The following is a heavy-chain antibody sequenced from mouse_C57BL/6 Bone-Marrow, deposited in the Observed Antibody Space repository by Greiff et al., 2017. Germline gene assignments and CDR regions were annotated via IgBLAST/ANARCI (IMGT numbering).Heavy chain of an antibody. Sequence: EVMLVESGGGLVQPGGSLKLSCAASGFTFSDYYMYWVRQTPEKRLEWVAYISNGGGSTYYPDTVKGRFTISRDNAKNTLYLQMSRLKSEDTAMYYCARLDYDYVFFAYWGQGTLVTVSA. CDR2: ISNGGGST. J-gene: IGHJ3*01. V-gene: IGHV5-12*01. CDR1: GFTFSDYY. CDR3: ARLDYDYVFFAY. D-gene: IGHD2-4*01.